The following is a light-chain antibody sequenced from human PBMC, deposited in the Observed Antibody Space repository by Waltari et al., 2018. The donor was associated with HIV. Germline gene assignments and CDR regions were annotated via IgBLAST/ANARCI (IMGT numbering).Light chain of an antibody. Sequence: QTVVTQEPSFSVSPGGTVTLTCGLSSGSVSTSYYPSWYQQTPGQAPRTLIYSPNTRSSGVPDRFSGSILGNKAALTITGAQADDESDYYCVLYMGSGLWVFGGGTKLTVL. J-gene: IGLJ3*02. CDR2: SPN. CDR1: SGSVSTSYY. V-gene: IGLV8-61*01. CDR3: VLYMGSGLWV.